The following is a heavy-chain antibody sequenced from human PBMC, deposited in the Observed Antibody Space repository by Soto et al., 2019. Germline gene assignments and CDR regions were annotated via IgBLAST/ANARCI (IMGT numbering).Heavy chain of an antibody. V-gene: IGHV5-10-1*01. CDR3: AGHTTGTTGVGAFDI. CDR2: IDPSDSYT. CDR1: GYSFTSYW. D-gene: IGHD1-7*01. Sequence: GESLKISCKGSGYSFTSYWISWVRQMPGKGLEWMGRIDPSDSYTNYSPSFQGHVTISADKSISTAYLQWSSLKASDTAMYYCAGHTTGTTGVGAFDIWGQGTMVTVSS. J-gene: IGHJ3*02.